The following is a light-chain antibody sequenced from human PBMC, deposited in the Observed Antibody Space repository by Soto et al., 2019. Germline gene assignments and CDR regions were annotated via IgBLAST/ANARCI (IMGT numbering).Light chain of an antibody. Sequence: EIVLTQSPGTLSLSPGERATLSCRASQTVSSSYLAWYQQRPGQAPRLLIYGASSRATGIPDRFSGSGSGTDFTVTISRLEAEDFAVYYCQQYGTSSYTFGQGTKLEI. CDR2: GAS. CDR1: QTVSSSY. V-gene: IGKV3-20*01. J-gene: IGKJ2*01. CDR3: QQYGTSSYT.